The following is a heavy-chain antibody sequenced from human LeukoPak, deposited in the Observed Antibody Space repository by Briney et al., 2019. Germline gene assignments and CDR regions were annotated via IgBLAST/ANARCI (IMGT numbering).Heavy chain of an antibody. J-gene: IGHJ4*02. CDR2: IIPIFGTA. CDR3: ARNSDSGWYYFDY. D-gene: IGHD6-19*01. Sequence: ASVKVFCKASGGTFSSYVISWVRQAPGQGLEWMGGIIPIFGTANYAQKFQGRVTITADESTSTAYMELSSLRSEDTAVYYCARNSDSGWYYFDYWGQGTLVTVSS. V-gene: IGHV1-69*13. CDR1: GGTFSSYV.